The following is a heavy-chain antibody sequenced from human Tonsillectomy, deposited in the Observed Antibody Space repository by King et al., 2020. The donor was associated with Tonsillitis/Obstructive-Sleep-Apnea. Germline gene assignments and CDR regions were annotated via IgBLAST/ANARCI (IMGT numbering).Heavy chain of an antibody. J-gene: IGHJ5*02. CDR1: GGSFSAYY. CDR3: AKRSRFDP. CDR2: INHSGST. Sequence: VQLQQWGAGLLKPSETLSLTCAVYGGSFSAYYWNWIRQPPGKGLEWIGEINHSGSTNYNPSLKSRVIISVDTSKNQFSLKLSSVTAADTAVYYCAKRSRFDPWGQGTLVTVSS. V-gene: IGHV4-34*01.